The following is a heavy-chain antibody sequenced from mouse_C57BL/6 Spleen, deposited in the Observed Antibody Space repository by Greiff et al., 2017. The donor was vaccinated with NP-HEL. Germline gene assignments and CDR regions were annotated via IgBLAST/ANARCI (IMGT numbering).Heavy chain of an antibody. V-gene: IGHV5-4*03. D-gene: IGHD1-1*01. CDR3: ARLLQDYIDY. J-gene: IGHJ2*01. CDR1: GFTFSSYA. Sequence: EVKLVESGGGLVKPGGSLKLSCAASGFTFSSYAMSWVRQTPEKRLEWVATISDGGSYTYYPDNVKGRFTISRDNAKNNLYLQMSHLKSEDTAMYYCARLLQDYIDYWGQGTTLTVSS. CDR2: ISDGGSYT.